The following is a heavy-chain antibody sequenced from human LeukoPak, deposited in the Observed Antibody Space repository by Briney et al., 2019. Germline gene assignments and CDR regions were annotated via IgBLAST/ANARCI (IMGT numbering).Heavy chain of an antibody. CDR2: FDPEDGET. CDR3: TTGTSTFIAAPGRY. D-gene: IGHD6-13*01. J-gene: IGHJ4*02. V-gene: IGHV1-24*01. Sequence: ASVKVSRKVSGYTLTELSMHWVRQAPAKGLEWMGGFDPEDGETIYAQKFQGRVTITEDTSTDTAYMELSSLRSEETAVYYCTTGTSTFIAAPGRYWGQRNLVIVSS. CDR1: GYTLTELS.